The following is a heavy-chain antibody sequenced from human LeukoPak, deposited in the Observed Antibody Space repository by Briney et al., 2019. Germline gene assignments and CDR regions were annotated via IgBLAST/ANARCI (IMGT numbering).Heavy chain of an antibody. V-gene: IGHV4-39*07. Sequence: PSGTLSLPRPFSCGSLSNSSYYLGWVRPPPGKGVEGVGSIYHSGSTYYNPSLKSRVTISVDTSKNQFSLKLSSVTAADTAVYYCVRDQPGIEVAGFLRRFDYWGQGTLVTVSS. CDR2: IYHSGST. CDR3: VRDQPGIEVAGFLRRFDY. CDR1: CGSLSNSSYY. D-gene: IGHD6-19*01. J-gene: IGHJ4*02.